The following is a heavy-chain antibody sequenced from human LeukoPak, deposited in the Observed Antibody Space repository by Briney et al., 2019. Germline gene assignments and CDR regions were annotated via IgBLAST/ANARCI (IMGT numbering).Heavy chain of an antibody. CDR1: GYTFTGYY. Sequence: ASVKVSCKASGYTFTGYYMHWVRQAPGQGLEWMGWINPNSGGTNYAQKFQGRVTMTRDTSISTAYMELSRLRSDDTAVYYCARLSRITIFGVVTRPYYFDYWGQGTLVTVSS. CDR2: INPNSGGT. CDR3: ARLSRITIFGVVTRPYYFDY. J-gene: IGHJ4*02. V-gene: IGHV1-2*02. D-gene: IGHD3-3*01.